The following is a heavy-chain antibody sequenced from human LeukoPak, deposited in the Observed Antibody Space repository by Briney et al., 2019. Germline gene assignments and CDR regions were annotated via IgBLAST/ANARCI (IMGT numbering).Heavy chain of an antibody. CDR3: AREWQLRLFDY. Sequence: PGGSLRPSCPPSGSTFSHYPMHWARQPPGKGLEWVAVISYDGSNKNYADSVKGRFTISRDNTLHLQMYSLRVEDTAVYYCAREWQLRLFDYWGQGSLVTVSS. D-gene: IGHD1-26*01. CDR2: ISYDGSNK. J-gene: IGHJ4*02. V-gene: IGHV3-30-3*01. CDR1: GSTFSHYP.